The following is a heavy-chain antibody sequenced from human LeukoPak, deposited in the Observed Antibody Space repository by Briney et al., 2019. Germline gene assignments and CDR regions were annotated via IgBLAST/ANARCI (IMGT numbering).Heavy chain of an antibody. CDR2: ISSSSSYI. CDR1: GFTFSSYS. J-gene: IGHJ1*01. D-gene: IGHD6-6*01. Sequence: GGSLRLSCAASGFTFSSYSMNWVRQAPGKGLEWVSSISSSSSYIYYADSVKGRFTISRDNAKNSLYLQMNSLRAEDTAVYYCARDGIAARFYFQHWGQGTLVTVSS. CDR3: ARDGIAARFYFQH. V-gene: IGHV3-21*01.